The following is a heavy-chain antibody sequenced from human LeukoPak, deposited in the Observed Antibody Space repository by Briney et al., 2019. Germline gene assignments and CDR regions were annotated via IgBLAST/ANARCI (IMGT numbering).Heavy chain of an antibody. CDR3: ASGIAVAGSYGMDV. CDR2: IYYSGST. V-gene: IGHV4-59*08. Sequence: SETLSLTCTVSGGSISSYYWSWLRQPPGKGLEWIGYIYYSGSTNYNPSLKSRVTISVDTSKNQFSLKLSSVTAADTAVYYCASGIAVAGSYGMDVWGQGTAVTVSS. J-gene: IGHJ6*02. D-gene: IGHD6-19*01. CDR1: GGSISSYY.